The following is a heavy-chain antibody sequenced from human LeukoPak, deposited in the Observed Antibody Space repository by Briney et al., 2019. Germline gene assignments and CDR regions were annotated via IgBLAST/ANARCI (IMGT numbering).Heavy chain of an antibody. CDR3: ATDPCTPGIVGATRFDY. J-gene: IGHJ4*02. V-gene: IGHV1-24*01. D-gene: IGHD1-26*01. CDR1: GYTLTELF. Sequence: ASVKVSRKVSGYTLTELFMHWVRQAPGKGLEWMGGFYLVDGETIYAQKFQGRVTMTEDTSTDTAYMELSSLRSEDTAVYYCATDPCTPGIVGATRFDYWGQGTLVTVSS. CDR2: FYLVDGET.